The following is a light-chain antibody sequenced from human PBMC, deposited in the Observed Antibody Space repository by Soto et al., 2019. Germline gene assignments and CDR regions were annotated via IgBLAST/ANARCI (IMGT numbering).Light chain of an antibody. V-gene: IGKV3-15*01. CDR1: QTVGSN. J-gene: IGKJ1*01. CDR3: QQYNTRPQT. CDR2: GAS. Sequence: EVVLTQSPATLSVSPGERATLSCRASQTVGSNLAWYQHKPGQAPRLLISGASTRATGVPVRFSGSGSGTEFALTISGLQSEDFTVYFCQQYNTRPQTFGQGTKVDVK.